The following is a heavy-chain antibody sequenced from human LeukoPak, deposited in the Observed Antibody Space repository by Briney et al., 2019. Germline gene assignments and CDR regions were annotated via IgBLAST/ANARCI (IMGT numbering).Heavy chain of an antibody. CDR1: GFTVSSNY. D-gene: IGHD4-17*01. CDR2: IYSGGST. Sequence: GGSLRLSCAASGFTVSSNYMSWVRQAPGKGLEWVSAIYSGGSTYYADSAKGRFTISRDNSKNTLYLQMNSLRAEDTAVYYCASSLYGDSPFDYWGQGTLVTVSS. J-gene: IGHJ4*02. CDR3: ASSLYGDSPFDY. V-gene: IGHV3-53*01.